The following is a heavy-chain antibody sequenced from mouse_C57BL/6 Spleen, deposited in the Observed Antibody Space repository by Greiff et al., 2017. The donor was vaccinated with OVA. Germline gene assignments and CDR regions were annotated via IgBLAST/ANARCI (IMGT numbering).Heavy chain of an antibody. Sequence: EVMLVESGPVLVKPGPSVKISCKASGFTFTDYYMHWVKQSHGKSLEWIGLVYPYNGGTSYNQKFKGKATLTVETSSSTAYMELNSLSSSDSSVYYCSRCDCYVAYWGPGTTLPVSS. D-gene: IGHD2-4*01. CDR3: SRCDCYVAY. CDR2: VYPYNGGT. J-gene: IGHJ2*01. V-gene: IGHV1-36*01. CDR1: GFTFTDYY.